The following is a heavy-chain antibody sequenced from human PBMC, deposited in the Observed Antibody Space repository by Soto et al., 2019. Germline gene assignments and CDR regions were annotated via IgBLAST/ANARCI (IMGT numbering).Heavy chain of an antibody. V-gene: IGHV3-48*01. CDR2: ISSSSSTI. Sequence: GGSLRLSCAASGFTFSSYSMNRVRQAPGKGLEWVSYISSSSSTIYYADSVKGRFTISRDNAKNSLYLQMNSLRAEDTAVYYCAREDCSSTSCQDDAFDIWGQGTMVTVSS. CDR1: GFTFSSYS. D-gene: IGHD2-2*01. J-gene: IGHJ3*02. CDR3: AREDCSSTSCQDDAFDI.